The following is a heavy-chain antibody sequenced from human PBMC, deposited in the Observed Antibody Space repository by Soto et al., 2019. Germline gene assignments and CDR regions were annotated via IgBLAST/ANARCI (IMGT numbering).Heavy chain of an antibody. Sequence: QVQLVESRGGVVQPGRSLRLSCAASGFTFSSYGMHWVRQAPGKGLEWVAVISYDGSNKYYADSVKGRFTISRDNSKNTLYLQMNSLRAEDTAVYYCAKGLLRDSSGYYSGPFDYWGQGTLVTVSS. CDR3: AKGLLRDSSGYYSGPFDY. D-gene: IGHD3-22*01. CDR1: GFTFSSYG. CDR2: ISYDGSNK. V-gene: IGHV3-30*18. J-gene: IGHJ4*02.